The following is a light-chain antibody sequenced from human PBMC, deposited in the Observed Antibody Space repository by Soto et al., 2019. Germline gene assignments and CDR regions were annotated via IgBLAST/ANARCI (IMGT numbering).Light chain of an antibody. CDR2: LNS. J-gene: IGLJ1*01. CDR3: ATWDDSLNLLYV. CDR1: SSDLAIYNY. V-gene: IGLV2-14*03. Sequence: QSVLTQPASVSGSPGQSITISCTGTSSDLAIYNYVSWYQQQPGKAPKLLIYLNSRRPSGVPDRFSGSKSGTSASLAISGLQSEDEAEYYCATWDDSLNLLYVFGTGTKVTVL.